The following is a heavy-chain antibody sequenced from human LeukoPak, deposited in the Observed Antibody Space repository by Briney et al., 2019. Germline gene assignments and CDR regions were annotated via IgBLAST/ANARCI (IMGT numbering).Heavy chain of an antibody. CDR3: ARKGPANYYYYYMDV. CDR1: GYTFTSYD. Sequence: ASVKVSCKASGYTFTSYDIIWVRQATGQGLEWMGWMNPNSGNTGYAQKFQGRVTMTRNTSISTAYMELSSLRSEDTAVYFCARKGPANYYYYYMDVWGKGTTVTVSS. J-gene: IGHJ6*03. D-gene: IGHD2-2*01. V-gene: IGHV1-8*01. CDR2: MNPNSGNT.